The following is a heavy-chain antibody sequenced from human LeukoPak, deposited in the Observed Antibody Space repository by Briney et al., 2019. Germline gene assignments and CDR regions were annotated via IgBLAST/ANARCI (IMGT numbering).Heavy chain of an antibody. CDR1: GDTFTGYY. J-gene: IGHJ6*03. CDR3: ASGSYYDSSGYPYYMDV. D-gene: IGHD3-22*01. V-gene: IGHV1-2*02. Sequence: ASVKVSCKASGDTFTGYYMHWVRQAPGQGLEWMGWINPNSGGTNYAQKFQGRVTMTRDTSISTAYMELSRLRSDDTAVYYCASGSYYDSSGYPYYMDVGGKGTTVTVSS. CDR2: INPNSGGT.